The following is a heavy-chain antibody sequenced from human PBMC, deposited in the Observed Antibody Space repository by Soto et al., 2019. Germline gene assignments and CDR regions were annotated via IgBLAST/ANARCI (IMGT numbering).Heavy chain of an antibody. CDR1: GGSFSGYY. CDR3: ARGLGALLERVYYYYYMDV. CDR2: INHSGST. Sequence: SETLSLTCAVYGGSFSGYYWSWIRQPPGKGLEWIGEINHSGSTNYNPSLKSRVTISVDTSKNQFSLKLSSVTAADTAVYYCARGLGALLERVYYYYYMDVWGKGTTVTVSS. J-gene: IGHJ6*03. D-gene: IGHD1-1*01. V-gene: IGHV4-34*01.